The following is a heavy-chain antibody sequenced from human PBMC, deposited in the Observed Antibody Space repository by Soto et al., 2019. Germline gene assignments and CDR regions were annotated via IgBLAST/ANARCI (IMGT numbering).Heavy chain of an antibody. CDR3: AKDGFLEWSTLDP. D-gene: IGHD3-3*01. J-gene: IGHJ5*02. V-gene: IGHV3-30*18. CDR1: GFTFSSYG. CDR2: ISYDGSNK. Sequence: QVQLVESGGGVVQPGRSLRLSCAASGFTFSSYGMHWVRQAPGKGLEWVAVISYDGSNKYYADSVKGRFTISRDNSKNTLYLQMNSLRAEDTAVYYCAKDGFLEWSTLDPWGQGTLVTVSS.